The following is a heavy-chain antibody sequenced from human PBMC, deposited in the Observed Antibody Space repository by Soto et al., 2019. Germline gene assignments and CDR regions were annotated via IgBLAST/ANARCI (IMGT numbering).Heavy chain of an antibody. CDR1: GGSISSSSYY. D-gene: IGHD2-15*01. CDR2: IYYSGST. CDR3: ARHARNIVVVVAATTHYMDV. Sequence: SETLSLTCTVSGGSISSSSYYWGWIRQPPGKGLEWIGSIYYSGSTYYNPSLKSRVTISVDTSKNQFSLKLSSVTAADTAVYYCARHARNIVVVVAATTHYMDVWGKGTTVTVSS. J-gene: IGHJ6*03. V-gene: IGHV4-39*01.